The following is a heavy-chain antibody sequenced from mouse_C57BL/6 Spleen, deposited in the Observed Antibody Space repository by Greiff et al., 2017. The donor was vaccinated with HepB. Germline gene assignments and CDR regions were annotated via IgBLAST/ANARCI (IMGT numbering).Heavy chain of an antibody. D-gene: IGHD2-5*01. CDR3: AYSNYQDYFDY. CDR1: GYTFTSYW. CDR2: IHPNSGST. J-gene: IGHJ2*01. V-gene: IGHV1-64*01. Sequence: QVHVKQSGAELVKPGASVKLSCKASGYTFTSYWMHWVKQRPGQGLEWIGMIHPNSGSTNYNEKFKSKATLTVDKSSSTAYMQLSSLTSEDSAVYYCAYSNYQDYFDYWGQGTTLTVSS.